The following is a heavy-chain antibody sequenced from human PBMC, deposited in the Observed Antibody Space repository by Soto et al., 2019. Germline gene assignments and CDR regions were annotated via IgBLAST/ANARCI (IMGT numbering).Heavy chain of an antibody. CDR2: MYHSGST. CDR3: ARRPYSYENNGHFTAFDL. CDR1: GVSISSNNW. J-gene: IGHJ3*01. Sequence: QVQLQESGPGLLKPSGTLSLTCDVSGVSISSNNWWTWVRQSPGRGLEWIGEMYHSGSTNFNPSLKGRVSISVDKSMNQFSLTLNSVTAADTAIYFCARRPYSYENNGHFTAFDLWGQGTAVIVSS. D-gene: IGHD2-15*01. V-gene: IGHV4-4*02.